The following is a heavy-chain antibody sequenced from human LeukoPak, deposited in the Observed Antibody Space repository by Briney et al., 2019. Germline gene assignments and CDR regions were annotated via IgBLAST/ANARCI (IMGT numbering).Heavy chain of an antibody. V-gene: IGHV1-2*04. CDR1: GYTFTGYY. CDR2: INPNSGGT. Sequence: GASVKVSCEVSGYTFTGYYMHWVRQAPGQGLEWMGWINPNSGGTNYAQKFQGWVTMTRDTSISTAYMELSRLRSDETAVYYCARAGQPPCFAYWGQGTLVTVPS. D-gene: IGHD3-10*01. J-gene: IGHJ4*02. CDR3: ARAGQPPCFAY.